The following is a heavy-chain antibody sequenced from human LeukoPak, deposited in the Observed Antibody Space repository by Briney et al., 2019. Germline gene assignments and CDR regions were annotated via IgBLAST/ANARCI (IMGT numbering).Heavy chain of an antibody. D-gene: IGHD1-26*01. Sequence: GESLKISCQASGYTFTDYWIGWVRQVPGKGLEWMGIIYPDDSDTRYSPSFQGQVTISVDKSISTAYLQWSSLQASDTAIYYCARHRIIVGATSPDYWGQGTLVTVSS. V-gene: IGHV5-51*01. CDR2: IYPDDSDT. CDR3: ARHRIIVGATSPDY. CDR1: GYTFTDYW. J-gene: IGHJ4*02.